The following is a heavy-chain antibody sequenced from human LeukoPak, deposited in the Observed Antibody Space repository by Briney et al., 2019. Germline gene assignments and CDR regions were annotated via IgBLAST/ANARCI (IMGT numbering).Heavy chain of an antibody. Sequence: SETLSLTCADSGSTTSYYWRWIRQPPRKGREWIGYIYTSGSPNYNPSLKSRVTISVDTSKTQFSLDLSSVTAADTTVYYCARQKCTSASCLTKNAFDIWGQGTMVTVSS. D-gene: IGHD2-2*01. CDR2: IYTSGSP. CDR3: ARQKCTSASCLTKNAFDI. CDR1: GSTTSYY. V-gene: IGHV4-4*09. J-gene: IGHJ3*02.